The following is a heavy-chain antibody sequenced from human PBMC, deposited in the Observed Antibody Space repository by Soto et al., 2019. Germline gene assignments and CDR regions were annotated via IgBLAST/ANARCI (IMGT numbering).Heavy chain of an antibody. V-gene: IGHV1-69*12. Sequence: QVQLVQSGAEVKKPGSSVKVSCKASGGTFSSYAISWVRQAPGQGLEWMGGIIPIFGTANYAQKFQGRVTITADESTSTAYMELSSLRSEDTAVYNCASRIYSSSSQRYYYYGMDVWGQGTTVTVSS. CDR1: GGTFSSYA. D-gene: IGHD6-6*01. CDR3: ASRIYSSSSQRYYYYGMDV. CDR2: IIPIFGTA. J-gene: IGHJ6*02.